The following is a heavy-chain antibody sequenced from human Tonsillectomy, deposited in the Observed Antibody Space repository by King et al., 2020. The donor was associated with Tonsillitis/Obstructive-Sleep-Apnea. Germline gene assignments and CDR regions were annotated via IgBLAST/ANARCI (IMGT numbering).Heavy chain of an antibody. D-gene: IGHD6-6*01. CDR1: GFSLSNSRMG. V-gene: IGHV2-26*01. CDR3: ARITSSSSSNIYYYYYMDV. J-gene: IGHJ6*03. CDR2: SFSNDEK. Sequence: TLKESGPVLVKPTETLTLTCTVSGFSLSNSRMGVSWIRQPPGKALEWLAHSFSNDEKSSSTSLKSRLTISKDTSKSQVVLTMTNMDPVDTATYYCARITSSSSSNIYYYYYMDVWGKGTTVTVSS.